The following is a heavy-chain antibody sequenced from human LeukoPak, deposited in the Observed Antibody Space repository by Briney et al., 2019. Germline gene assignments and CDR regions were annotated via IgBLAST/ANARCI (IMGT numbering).Heavy chain of an antibody. Sequence: PSETLSLTCTVSGGSISSYYWNWIRQPPGKGLEWIGYIYYSGSTNYNPSLKSRVTISVDTSKNQFSLKLNSVTAADTAVYYCASGSERWLQFARDAFDIWGPGTMVTVSS. J-gene: IGHJ3*02. D-gene: IGHD5-24*01. V-gene: IGHV4-59*08. CDR2: IYYSGST. CDR1: GGSISSYY. CDR3: ASGSERWLQFARDAFDI.